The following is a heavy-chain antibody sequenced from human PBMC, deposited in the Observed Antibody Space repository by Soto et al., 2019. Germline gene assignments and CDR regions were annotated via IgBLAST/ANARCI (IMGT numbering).Heavy chain of an antibody. Sequence: HPGGSLRLSCAASGFTFSSYGMHWVRQAPGKGLEWVAVIWYDGSNKYYADSVKGRFTISRDNSKNTLYLQMNSLRAEDTAVYYCAREREYDFWSGYYPYYYYGMDVWGQGTTVTVSS. J-gene: IGHJ6*02. CDR2: IWYDGSNK. CDR1: GFTFSSYG. CDR3: AREREYDFWSGYYPYYYYGMDV. V-gene: IGHV3-33*01. D-gene: IGHD3-3*01.